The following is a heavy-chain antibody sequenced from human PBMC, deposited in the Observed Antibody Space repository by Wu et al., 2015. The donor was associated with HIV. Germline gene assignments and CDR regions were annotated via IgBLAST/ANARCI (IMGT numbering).Heavy chain of an antibody. V-gene: IGHV1-2*02. CDR3: ARDATPITTEFDF. CDR2: INPSGGAT. Sequence: QVQLVRSGAEVKKTGASVRVSCETSGYPFTNHYIHWVRQAPGHGLEWMAWINPSGGATIYAEAFEGRIMVSSDTSLNTVYMELESLTSGDTAMYFCARDATPITTEFDFWGQGTLITVSS. J-gene: IGHJ4*02. CDR1: GYPFTNHY. D-gene: IGHD4-11*01.